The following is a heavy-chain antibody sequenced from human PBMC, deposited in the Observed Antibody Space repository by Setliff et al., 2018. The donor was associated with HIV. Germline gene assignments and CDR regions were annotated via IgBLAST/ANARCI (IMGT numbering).Heavy chain of an antibody. Sequence: SETLSLTCSVSGGSISSGGYYWNWIRQHPEKGLEWIGYIYYSGTTYYSPSLKSRVTISIDTSKNQFSLKLTSVTAADTAVYYCARLEPNYYYYYMDVWGKGTTVTVSS. V-gene: IGHV4-61*08. CDR1: GGSISSGGYY. CDR2: IYYSGTT. CDR3: ARLEPNYYYYYMDV. D-gene: IGHD1-1*01. J-gene: IGHJ6*03.